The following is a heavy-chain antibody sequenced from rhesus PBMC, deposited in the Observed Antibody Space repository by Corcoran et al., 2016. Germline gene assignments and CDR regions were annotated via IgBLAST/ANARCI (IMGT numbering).Heavy chain of an antibody. J-gene: IGHJ4*01. CDR3: AKGRYYCDSGYYKPFDY. V-gene: IGHV3S5*01. D-gene: IGHD3-28*01. Sequence: DVQLVESGGGLVQPGGSLRLACAASGFTFRSYGMSWVRQAPGKELEWVSYIINSCDSTYTADSVKGRFPISRDKSKNTLSLQMNSLRAEDTAVYYCAKGRYYCDSGYYKPFDYWGQGVLVTVSS. CDR1: GFTFRSYG. CDR2: YIINSCDST.